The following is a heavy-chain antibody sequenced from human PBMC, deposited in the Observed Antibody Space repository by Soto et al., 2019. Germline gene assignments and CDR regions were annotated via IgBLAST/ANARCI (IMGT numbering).Heavy chain of an antibody. J-gene: IGHJ4*02. D-gene: IGHD3-10*01. V-gene: IGHV4-30-4*01. CDR1: GGSISSGDYY. CDR3: ARSHMVRGASLDY. Sequence: SETLSLTCTVSGGSISSGDYYWSWIRQPPGKGLEWIGYIYYSGSTYYNPSLKSRVTISVDTSKNQFSLKLSSVTAADTAVYYCARSHMVRGASLDYWGQGTLVTVYS. CDR2: IYYSGST.